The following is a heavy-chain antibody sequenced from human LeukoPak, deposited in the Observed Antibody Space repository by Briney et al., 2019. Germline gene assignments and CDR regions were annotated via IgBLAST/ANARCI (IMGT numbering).Heavy chain of an antibody. CDR3: ARGGWLQRIDY. CDR1: GFTFSIYE. J-gene: IGHJ4*02. V-gene: IGHV3-48*03. CDR2: ISSSGGTI. Sequence: PGGSLRLSCAASGFTFSIYEMNWVRQAPGEGLEWVSYISSSGGTIYYADSVKGRFTISRYNAQNSLYLQMNSLRAEDTSVYYCARGGWLQRIDYWGQGTLVTVSS. D-gene: IGHD5-24*01.